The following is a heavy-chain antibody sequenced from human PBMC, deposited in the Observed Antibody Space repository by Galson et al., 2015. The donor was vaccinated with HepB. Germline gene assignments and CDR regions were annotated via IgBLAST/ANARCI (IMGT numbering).Heavy chain of an antibody. CDR2: ITPIIGMT. V-gene: IGHV1-69*04. D-gene: IGHD6-19*01. CDR1: GGDFGTLS. J-gene: IGHJ4*02. CDR3: ARDVMGIAVAGTPPLDY. Sequence: SVKVSCKVSGGDFGTLSITWVRQAPGQGLVWMGRITPIIGMTKYAQKFQGRVTIAADTSTNTAYMEVTRLTSDDTAVYFCARDVMGIAVAGTPPLDYWGQGTPVIVSS.